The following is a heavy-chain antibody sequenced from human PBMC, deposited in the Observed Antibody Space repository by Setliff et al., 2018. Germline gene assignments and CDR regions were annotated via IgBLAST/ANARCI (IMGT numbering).Heavy chain of an antibody. J-gene: IGHJ4*02. V-gene: IGHV3-7*01. CDR1: GFSLSIFW. Sequence: GGSLRLSCAASGFSLSIFWMSWVRQAPGRGLEWVASIKQDGSDKYYVDSVKGRFTISRDNAKNSLFLQMNSLRAEDTAMYFCARDRGGGLYDYWGQGTLVTVSS. CDR2: IKQDGSDK. CDR3: ARDRGGGLYDY. D-gene: IGHD3-16*01.